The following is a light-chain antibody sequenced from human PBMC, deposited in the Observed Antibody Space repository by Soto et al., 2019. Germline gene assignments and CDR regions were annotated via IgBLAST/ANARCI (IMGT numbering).Light chain of an antibody. CDR1: QSVSSSY. CDR2: GAS. Sequence: EIVLTQSPGTLSLSPGERATLSCRASQSVSSSYLAWYQQKPGQAPRLLIYGASTRATGIPARFSGSGSGTEFTLTISSLQSEDFAVYYCQQYNNWPPVFGQGTKLEIK. J-gene: IGKJ2*01. CDR3: QQYNNWPPV. V-gene: IGKV3-15*01.